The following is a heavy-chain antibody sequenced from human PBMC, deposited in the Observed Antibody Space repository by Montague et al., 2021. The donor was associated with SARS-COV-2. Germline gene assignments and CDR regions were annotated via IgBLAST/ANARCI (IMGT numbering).Heavy chain of an antibody. Sequence: SLRLSCAASGFTFSTYAMNWVRQTPGKGLDWVSGISGSGGGTFYADSVKGRFPISRDNSKNTLYLQMNSLRAEDTAVYFCAKGSLPGDFVFHYWGQGTLVTVSS. CDR2: ISGSGGGT. D-gene: IGHD4-17*01. CDR1: GFTFSTYA. CDR3: AKGSLPGDFVFHY. V-gene: IGHV3-23*01. J-gene: IGHJ4*02.